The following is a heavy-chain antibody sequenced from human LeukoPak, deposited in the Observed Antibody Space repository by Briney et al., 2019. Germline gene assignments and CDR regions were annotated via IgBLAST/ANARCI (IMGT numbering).Heavy chain of an antibody. D-gene: IGHD2-21*01. CDR3: ARDRCGDICFYGLDV. V-gene: IGHV3-23*01. Sequence: PGGSLRLSCAASRFTINTYAMSWVRQAPGKGLGWVSGVSGSGSNTYYADSVKGRFTISRDNSKNTLYLEMNTLRAEDTAVYYCARDRCGDICFYGLDVWGQGTTVSVSS. J-gene: IGHJ6*02. CDR2: VSGSGSNT. CDR1: RFTINTYA.